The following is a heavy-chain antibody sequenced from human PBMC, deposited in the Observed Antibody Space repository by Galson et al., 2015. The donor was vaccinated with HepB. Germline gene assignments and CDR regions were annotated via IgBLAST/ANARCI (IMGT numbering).Heavy chain of an antibody. D-gene: IGHD3-10*02. J-gene: IGHJ3*02. CDR2: ISYDGSNK. Sequence: SLRLSCAASGFTFSSYAMHWVRQAPGKGLEWVAVISYDGSNKYYADSVKGRFTISRDNSKNTLYLQMNSLRAEDTAVYYCARDTTSPYYYDRGEAFDIWGQGTMVTVSS. CDR3: ARDTTSPYYYDRGEAFDI. CDR1: GFTFSSYA. V-gene: IGHV3-30*04.